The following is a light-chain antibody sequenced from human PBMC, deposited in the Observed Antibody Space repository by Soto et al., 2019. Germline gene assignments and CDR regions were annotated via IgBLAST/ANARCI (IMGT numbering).Light chain of an antibody. CDR3: QQYDNWPLT. CDR1: QRLSSN. Sequence: EIVMTQSPATLSLSPGERATLSCRASQRLSSNLAWYQQKPGQAPRLLIYGASTRATGVPARFSGSGSGTEFTLTISSLQSEDFAGYYCQQYDNWPLTFGGGTKVEIK. CDR2: GAS. J-gene: IGKJ4*01. V-gene: IGKV3-15*01.